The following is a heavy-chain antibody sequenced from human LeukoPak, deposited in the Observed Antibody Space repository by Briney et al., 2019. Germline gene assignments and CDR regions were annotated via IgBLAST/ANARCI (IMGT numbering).Heavy chain of an antibody. CDR3: ARDLKEYYYDSSGYRDAFDI. CDR2: INPNSGGT. J-gene: IGHJ3*02. CDR1: GYTFTGYY. V-gene: IGHV1-2*02. D-gene: IGHD3-22*01. Sequence: ASVKVSCKASGYTFTGYYMHWVRQAPEQGLEWMGWINPNSGGTNYAQKFQGRVTMTRDTSISTAYMELSRLRSDDTAVYYCARDLKEYYYDSSGYRDAFDIWGQGTMVTVSS.